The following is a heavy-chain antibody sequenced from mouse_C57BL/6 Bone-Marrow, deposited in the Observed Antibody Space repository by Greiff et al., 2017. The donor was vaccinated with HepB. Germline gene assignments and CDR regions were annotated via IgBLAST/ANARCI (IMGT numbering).Heavy chain of an antibody. CDR3: ARHYYGGAAMDY. Sequence: EVHLLESGGDLVKPGGSLKLSCAASGFTFSSYGMSWVRQTPDKRLEWVATISSGGSYTYYPDSVKGRFTISRDNAKNTLYLQMSSLKSEDTAMYYCARHYYGGAAMDYWGQGTSVTVSS. CDR1: GFTFSSYG. V-gene: IGHV5-6*01. D-gene: IGHD1-1*01. J-gene: IGHJ4*01. CDR2: ISSGGSYT.